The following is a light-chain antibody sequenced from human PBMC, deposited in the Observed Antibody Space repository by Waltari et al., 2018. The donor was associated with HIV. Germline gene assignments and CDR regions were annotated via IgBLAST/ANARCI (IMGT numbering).Light chain of an antibody. CDR2: GAS. Sequence: EIVMTQSPATVSVSPGQRVTLSCRASQNIGANLACYQQRPGQPPRLLIHGASSRDPGIPARFSGRGTGTDFTLQISDLQSDDFGVYYCQQYLDWPPWTFGQGTKVEI. J-gene: IGKJ1*01. CDR1: QNIGAN. CDR3: QQYLDWPPWT. V-gene: IGKV3D-15*01.